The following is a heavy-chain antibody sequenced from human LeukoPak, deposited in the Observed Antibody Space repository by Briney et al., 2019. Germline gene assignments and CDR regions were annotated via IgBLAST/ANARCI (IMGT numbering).Heavy chain of an antibody. V-gene: IGHV5-10-1*01. CDR1: GYTFTKYW. CDR3: ARRGAYDAFDY. Sequence: GSSMRCSGKGSGYTFTKYWISWVSQMPGKGLEWMGRIDPTDSYTNYSPSFQGHVSISADRSISTAYLQWSSLKASDTAIYYCARRGAYDAFDYWGQGTLVTVSS. CDR2: IDPTDSYT. D-gene: IGHD5-12*01. J-gene: IGHJ4*02.